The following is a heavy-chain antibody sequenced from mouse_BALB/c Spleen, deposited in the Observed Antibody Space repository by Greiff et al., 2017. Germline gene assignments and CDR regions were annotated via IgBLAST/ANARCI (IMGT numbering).Heavy chain of an antibody. J-gene: IGHJ3*01. CDR1: GSTFTSYY. D-gene: IGHD1-1*01. CDR3: TNYYGSSYGFAY. V-gene: IGHV1S16*01. Sequence: QVQLQQPGAELVKPGASVKLSCKASGSTFTSYYMYWVKQRPGQGLEWIGGINPSNGGTNFNEKFKSKATLTVDKSSSTAYMQLSSLTSEDSAVYYCTNYYGSSYGFAYWGQGTLVTVSA. CDR2: INPSNGGT.